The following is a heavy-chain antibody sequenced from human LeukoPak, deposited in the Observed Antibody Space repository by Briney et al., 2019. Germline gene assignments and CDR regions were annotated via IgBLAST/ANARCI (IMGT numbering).Heavy chain of an antibody. D-gene: IGHD3-16*02. CDR3: ARQYDYVWGSYRATFDY. V-gene: IGHV4-59*08. CDR2: IYYSGST. CDR1: GGSISSYY. J-gene: IGHJ4*02. Sequence: SETLSLTCTVSGGSISSYYWSWIRQPPGKGLEWIGYIYYSGSTSYNPSLKSRVTISVDTSKNQFSLKLSSVTAADTAVYYCARQYDYVWGSYRATFDYWGQGTLVTVSS.